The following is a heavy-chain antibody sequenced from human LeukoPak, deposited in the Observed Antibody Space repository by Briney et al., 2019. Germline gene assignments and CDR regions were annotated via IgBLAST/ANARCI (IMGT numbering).Heavy chain of an antibody. Sequence: ASVRVSCKASGYTFTSYDINWVRQATGQGLEWMGWMNPNSGNTGYAQKFQGRVTMTRNTSISTAYMELSCLRSEDTAVYYCTLVVPAADSRDYWGQGTLVTVSS. V-gene: IGHV1-8*01. J-gene: IGHJ4*02. CDR2: MNPNSGNT. CDR1: GYTFTSYD. CDR3: TLVVPAADSRDY. D-gene: IGHD2-2*01.